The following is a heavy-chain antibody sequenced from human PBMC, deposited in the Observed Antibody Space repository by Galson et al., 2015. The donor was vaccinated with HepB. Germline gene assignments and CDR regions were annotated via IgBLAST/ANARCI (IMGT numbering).Heavy chain of an antibody. J-gene: IGHJ4*02. CDR3: ARLTRVVGAKMVDY. Sequence: SVKVSCKASGYTFTSYGISWVRQAPGQGLEWMGWISAYNGNTNYAQKLQGRVTMTTDTSTSTAYMELRSLRSDDTAVYYCARLTRVVGAKMVDYWGQGTLVTVSS. CDR1: GYTFTSYG. CDR2: ISAYNGNT. D-gene: IGHD1-26*01. V-gene: IGHV1-18*04.